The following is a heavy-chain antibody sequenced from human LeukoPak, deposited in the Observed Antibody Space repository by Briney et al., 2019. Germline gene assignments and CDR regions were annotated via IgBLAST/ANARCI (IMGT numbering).Heavy chain of an antibody. CDR1: GSSISNYY. CDR3: ARDSAAVAGTSFDY. V-gene: IGHV4-4*07. D-gene: IGHD6-19*01. Sequence: SETLSLTCIVSGSSISNYYWSWIRQPAGKGLEWIGRIYSSGSTNYNPSLKSRVTISLDTSKNQFSLKLSSVTAADTAVYYCARDSAAVAGTSFDYWGQGTLVTVSS. J-gene: IGHJ4*02. CDR2: IYSSGST.